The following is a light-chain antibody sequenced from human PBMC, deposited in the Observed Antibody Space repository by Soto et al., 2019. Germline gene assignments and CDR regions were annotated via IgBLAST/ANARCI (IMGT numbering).Light chain of an antibody. Sequence: QAVVTQEPSLTVSPGGTVTLTCTSSTGAVTSGYYPTWFQQKPGQGTRALIYDTSNKHSWTPARFSGSLLGGNAALTLSGVQPEDEAEYYCLLYYGGADVFGTGTKVTVL. J-gene: IGLJ1*01. CDR3: LLYYGGADV. V-gene: IGLV7-43*01. CDR2: DTS. CDR1: TGAVTSGYY.